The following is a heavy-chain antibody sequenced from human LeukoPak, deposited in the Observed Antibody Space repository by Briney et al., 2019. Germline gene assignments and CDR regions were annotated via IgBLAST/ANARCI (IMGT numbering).Heavy chain of an antibody. Sequence: GGSLRLSCAGSEFTFSSYSMNWVRQAPGKGLEWVSYISSSSSTMYYADSVKGRFTISRDDAKNSLYVQMNSLRDEDTAVYYCARDGYSSGWFVGWGQGALVTVSS. D-gene: IGHD6-19*01. CDR2: ISSSSSTM. V-gene: IGHV3-48*02. CDR1: EFTFSSYS. J-gene: IGHJ5*02. CDR3: ARDGYSSGWFVG.